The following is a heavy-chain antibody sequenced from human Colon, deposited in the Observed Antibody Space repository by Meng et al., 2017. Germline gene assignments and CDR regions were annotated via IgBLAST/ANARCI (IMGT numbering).Heavy chain of an antibody. CDR3: ARNEIKYYFGSSNYRSYNYFDP. V-gene: IGHV4-4*03. CDR2: INHDGNT. J-gene: IGHJ5*01. Sequence: VQLEGLGFVSVMPPAALSPPSVVLGGSTNVVVWGSWVRQAPGKGLEWIGEINHDGNTNYNPSLKSRVTISVDTSKNQFSLTLRSVTAADTAVYYCARNEIKYYFGSSNYRSYNYFDPWGQGTLVTVSS. CDR1: GGSTNVVVW. D-gene: IGHD3-10*01.